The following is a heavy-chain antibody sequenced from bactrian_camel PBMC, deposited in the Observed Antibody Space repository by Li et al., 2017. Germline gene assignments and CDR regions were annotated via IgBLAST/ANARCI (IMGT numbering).Heavy chain of an antibody. CDR1: GSTASIGC. Sequence: QLVESGGGSVQAGGSLRLSCAASGSTASIGCMGRFRQAPGKGREGVASITATSGRTDVADSVKGRFTISKDNAKSTMYLQMNSLEPEDTAVYYCTEQWEYWGQGTQVTVS. D-gene: IGHD3*01. CDR2: ITATSGRT. J-gene: IGHJ4*01. CDR3: TEQWEY. V-gene: IGHV3S28*01.